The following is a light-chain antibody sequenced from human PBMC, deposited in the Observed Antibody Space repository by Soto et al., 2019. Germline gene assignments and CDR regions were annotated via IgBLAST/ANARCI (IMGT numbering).Light chain of an antibody. CDR3: QQSYSTLLT. CDR2: AAS. J-gene: IGKJ4*01. V-gene: IGKV1-39*01. CDR1: QSISSY. Sequence: DIQMTQSPSSLSATGGDRVTITCRASQSISSYLNWYQQKPGKAPKLLIYAASSLQSGVPSRFSGSGSGTDFTLTISSLQPEDFATYYCQQSYSTLLTFGGGTKVEIK.